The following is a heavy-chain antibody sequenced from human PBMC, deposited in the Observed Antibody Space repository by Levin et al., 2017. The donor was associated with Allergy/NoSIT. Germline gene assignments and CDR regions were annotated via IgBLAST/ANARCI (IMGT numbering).Heavy chain of an antibody. CDR3: ARHVALRSRHTFTMITRMKNWYFDL. D-gene: IGHD3-16*01. V-gene: IGHV4-39*01. CDR2: IYYSGST. CDR1: GGSISSSSYY. J-gene: IGHJ2*01. Sequence: SSETLSLTCTVSGGSISSSSYYWGWIRQPPGKGLEWIGSIYYSGSTSYNPSLKSRVTISVDTSKNQFSLRLSSVTAADTAVYYCARHVALRSRHTFTMITRMKNWYFDLWGRGTLVTVSS.